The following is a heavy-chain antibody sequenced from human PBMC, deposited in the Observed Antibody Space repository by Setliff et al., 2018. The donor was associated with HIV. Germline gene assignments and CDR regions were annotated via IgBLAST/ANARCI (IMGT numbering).Heavy chain of an antibody. V-gene: IGHV4-59*11. Sequence: KTSETLSLTCTVSGGSISSHCWSWIRQSPGKALEWIGYIYASGSIIYNPSLKSRVTMSVDTSQNQVSLDLESVTEDTAVYFCARGPRDGYNSGLDYWGQGALVTVSS. CDR3: ARGPRDGYNSGLDY. J-gene: IGHJ4*02. CDR2: IYASGSI. D-gene: IGHD5-12*01. CDR1: GGSISSHC.